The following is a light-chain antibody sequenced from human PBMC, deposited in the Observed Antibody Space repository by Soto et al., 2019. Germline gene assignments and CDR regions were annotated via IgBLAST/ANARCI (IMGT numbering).Light chain of an antibody. Sequence: DIQMTQSTSSVSASVGDRVTITCRASQGISNWLAWYQQKAGQAPKLLIYAASGLHSGVPSRFSGSGSGTDFTLTISSLQPEDFATYFCQQSDSFPNTFGRGTKLEI. CDR2: AAS. V-gene: IGKV1-12*01. CDR3: QQSDSFPNT. J-gene: IGKJ2*01. CDR1: QGISNW.